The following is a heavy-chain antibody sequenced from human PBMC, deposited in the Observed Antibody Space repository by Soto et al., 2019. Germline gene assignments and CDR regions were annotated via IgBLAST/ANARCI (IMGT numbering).Heavy chain of an antibody. CDR1: GFSLSTSGVG. CDR2: IYWDVDK. J-gene: IGHJ4*02. CDR3: AHRPFGELYNYFDY. Sequence: QITLKESGPTLVKPTQTLTLTCTFSGFSLSTSGVGVGWIRQPPGKALEWLAIIYWDVDKCYSPSLKSRLTITKDTSKTQVVHTMTNMHPVETATYYCAHRPFGELYNYFDYWGQGTLDTVSS. D-gene: IGHD3-10*01. V-gene: IGHV2-5*02.